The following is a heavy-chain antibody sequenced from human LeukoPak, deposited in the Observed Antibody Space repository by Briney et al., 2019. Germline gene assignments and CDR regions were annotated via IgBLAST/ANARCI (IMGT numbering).Heavy chain of an antibody. CDR2: IYYSGGT. J-gene: IGHJ3*02. CDR1: SGSISSYY. V-gene: IGHV4-59*08. D-gene: IGHD4-17*01. CDR3: ARPQDYGDGAFDI. Sequence: SETLSLTCTVSSGSISSYYWSWIRQPPGKGLEWIGYIYYSGGTNYNPSLKSRVTISLDTSKNQFSLKLSSVTAADTAVYYCARPQDYGDGAFDIWGQGTMVTVSS.